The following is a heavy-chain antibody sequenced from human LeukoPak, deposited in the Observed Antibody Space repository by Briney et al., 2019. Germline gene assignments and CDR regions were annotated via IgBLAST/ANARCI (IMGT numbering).Heavy chain of an antibody. CDR1: GFSFSSYN. V-gene: IGHV3-21*01. J-gene: IGHJ6*03. D-gene: IGHD2-21*02. CDR3: ARGEVVTASLPDYFDYYMDV. Sequence: GGPLTLSCAASGFSFSSYNMKCVPQPPGRARVCVSSITSSSTYTFYPASVKGRFTISGDNASKSMYLQMNRLRAENTAVYYGARGEVVTASLPDYFDYYMDVWGKGTTVTISS. CDR2: ITSSSTYT.